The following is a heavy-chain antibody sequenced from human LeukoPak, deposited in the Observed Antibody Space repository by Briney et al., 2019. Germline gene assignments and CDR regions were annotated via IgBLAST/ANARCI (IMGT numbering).Heavy chain of an antibody. J-gene: IGHJ4*02. V-gene: IGHV1-69*13. Sequence: ASVKVSCKASGGPFSNYAINWVRQAPGQGLEWMGGIIPIFGTPNYAQKFQGRVTITADESTSTAYMELSSLRSEDTAVYYCATTPGKLWFGELSRWGQGALVTVSS. CDR3: ATTPGKLWFGELSR. D-gene: IGHD3-10*01. CDR1: GGPFSNYA. CDR2: IIPIFGTP.